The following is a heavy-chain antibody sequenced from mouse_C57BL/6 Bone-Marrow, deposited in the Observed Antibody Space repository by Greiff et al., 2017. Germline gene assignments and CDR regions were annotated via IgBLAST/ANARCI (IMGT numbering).Heavy chain of an antibody. V-gene: IGHV1-9*01. CDR1: GYTFTGYW. J-gene: IGHJ1*03. CDR3: ARGIYYGSSYDWYFDV. D-gene: IGHD1-1*01. CDR2: ILPGSGST. Sequence: VKVVESGAELMKPGASVTLSCKATGYTFTGYWLEWVKQRPGHGLEWIGEILPGSGSTNYNEKFKGKATFTADTSSNTAYMQLSSLTTGDSAIYYGARGIYYGSSYDWYFDVWGTGTTVTVSS.